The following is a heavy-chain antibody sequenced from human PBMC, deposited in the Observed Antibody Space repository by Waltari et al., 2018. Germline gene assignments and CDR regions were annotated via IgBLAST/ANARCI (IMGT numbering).Heavy chain of an antibody. J-gene: IGHJ4*02. Sequence: QLQLQESGPGLVKPSETLSLTCTVSGGSISSSSYYWGWIRQPPGKGLEWIGSIYYSGDTYYNPSRKSRGTISVDTSKNQFSLKRSAVTAADTAVYYCAIDIAAAFDYWGQGTLVTVSS. CDR1: GGSISSSSYY. CDR3: AIDIAAAFDY. V-gene: IGHV4-39*07. CDR2: IYYSGDT. D-gene: IGHD6-13*01.